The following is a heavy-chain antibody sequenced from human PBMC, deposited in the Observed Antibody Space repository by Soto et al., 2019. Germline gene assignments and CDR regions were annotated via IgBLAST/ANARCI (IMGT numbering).Heavy chain of an antibody. CDR1: GGTFSSYA. J-gene: IGHJ4*02. V-gene: IGHV1-18*01. CDR2: INPSDGTG. Sequence: ASVKVSCKASGGTFSSYAISWVRQAPGQGLEWMGGINPSDGTGNFAQKFQDRVTMTTATSTNTVFLELRSLKSDDTAIYYCARDRLRGYDSSGFYSWGQGTMVTVSS. CDR3: ARDRLRGYDSSGFYS. D-gene: IGHD3-22*01.